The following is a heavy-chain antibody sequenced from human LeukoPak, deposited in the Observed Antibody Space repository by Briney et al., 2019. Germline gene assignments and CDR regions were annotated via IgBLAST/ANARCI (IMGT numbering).Heavy chain of an antibody. CDR2: ISSNGGST. CDR3: ARDSAYYFDY. V-gene: IGHV3-64*04. Sequence: GGSLRLSCSASGFTFSSYAMHWVRQAPGKGREYVSAISSNGGSTYYADSVKGRFTISRDNSKNTLYLQMKSLRAEDTAVYYCARDSAYYFDYWGQGTLVTVSS. CDR1: GFTFSSYA. J-gene: IGHJ4*02.